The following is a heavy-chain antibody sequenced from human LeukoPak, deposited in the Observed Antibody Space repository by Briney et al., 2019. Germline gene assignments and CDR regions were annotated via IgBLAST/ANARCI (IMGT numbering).Heavy chain of an antibody. V-gene: IGHV3-30*04. Sequence: PGGSLRLSCAASGFTFSSYAMHWVRQAPGKGLEWVAVISYDGSNKYYADSVKGRFTISRDNSKNTLYLQMNSLRAEDTAVYYCAKGKFGTLVVAATALDYWGQGTLVTVSS. CDR1: GFTFSSYA. D-gene: IGHD2-15*01. CDR3: AKGKFGTLVVAATALDY. J-gene: IGHJ4*02. CDR2: ISYDGSNK.